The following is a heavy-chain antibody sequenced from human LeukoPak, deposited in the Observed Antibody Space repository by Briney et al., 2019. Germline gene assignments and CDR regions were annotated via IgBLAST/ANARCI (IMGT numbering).Heavy chain of an antibody. CDR1: GYTFTSYD. CDR3: ARDQNYYDSSGPGGY. CDR2: INPNSGGT. D-gene: IGHD3-22*01. J-gene: IGHJ4*02. Sequence: ASVKVSCKASGYTFTSYDINWVRQAPGQGLEWMGWINPNSGGTNYAQKFQGRVTMTRDTSISTAYMELSRLRSDDTAVYCCARDQNYYDSSGPGGYWGQGTLVTVSS. V-gene: IGHV1-2*02.